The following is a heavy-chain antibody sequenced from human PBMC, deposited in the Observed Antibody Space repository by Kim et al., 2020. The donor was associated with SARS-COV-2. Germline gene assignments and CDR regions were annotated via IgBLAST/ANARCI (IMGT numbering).Heavy chain of an antibody. CDR3: ARENHFRLQYLFDY. CDR2: IYTSGST. V-gene: IGHV4-61*02. CDR1: GGSISSGSYY. J-gene: IGHJ4*02. D-gene: IGHD4-4*01. Sequence: SETLSLTCTVSGGSISSGSYYWSWIRQPAGKGLEWIGRIYTSGSTNYNPSLKSRVTISVDTSKNQFSLKLSSVTAADTAVYYCARENHFRLQYLFDYWGQGTLVTVSS.